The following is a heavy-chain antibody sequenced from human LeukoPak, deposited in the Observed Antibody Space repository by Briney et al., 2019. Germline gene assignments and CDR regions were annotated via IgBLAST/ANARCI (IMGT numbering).Heavy chain of an antibody. Sequence: GGSLRLSCAASGFTFSSYSMNWVRQAPGRGLEWVSAISSNGGTTLDADSVKGRFTISRDNSKNTLYLQMNSLRAEDTAVYYCAKSRTTVTSSFDYWGQGTLVTVSS. CDR1: GFTFSSYS. J-gene: IGHJ4*02. V-gene: IGHV3-23*01. D-gene: IGHD4-17*01. CDR2: ISSNGGTT. CDR3: AKSRTTVTSSFDY.